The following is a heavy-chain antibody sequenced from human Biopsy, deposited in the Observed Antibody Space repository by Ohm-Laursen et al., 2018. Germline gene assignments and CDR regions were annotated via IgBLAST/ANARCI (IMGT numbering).Heavy chain of an antibody. J-gene: IGHJ6*02. V-gene: IGHV3-15*01. CDR3: STGCGDFYYNGMDV. D-gene: IGHD2-21*01. CDR1: GFTFGDTW. Sequence: SLRLSCTASGFTFGDTWMSWIRQAPGKGLEWVGRINSNFDGETTDYAAPVKGIFIISSDDSKSTLLLQMNSLKVEDTGVCCCSTGCGDFYYNGMDVWGQGTTVTVSS. CDR2: INSNFDGETT.